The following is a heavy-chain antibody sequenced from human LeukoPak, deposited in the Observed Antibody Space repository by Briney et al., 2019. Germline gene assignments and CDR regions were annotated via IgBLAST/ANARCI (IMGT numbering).Heavy chain of an antibody. J-gene: IGHJ6*02. CDR1: GYTFTSYA. V-gene: IGHV1-8*01. D-gene: IGHD2-15*01. CDR3: ARGLRLDCSGGSCGFWYYYGMDV. Sequence: ASVKVSCKASGYTFTSYAINWVRQATGQGLEWMGWMNPNSGNTGYAQKFQGRVTMTRNTSISTAYMELSSLRSEDTAVYYCARGLRLDCSGGSCGFWYYYGMDVWGQGTTVTVSS. CDR2: MNPNSGNT.